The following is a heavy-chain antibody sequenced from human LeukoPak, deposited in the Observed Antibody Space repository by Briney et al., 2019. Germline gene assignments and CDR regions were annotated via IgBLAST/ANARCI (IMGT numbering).Heavy chain of an antibody. V-gene: IGHV3-15*01. CDR2: IKSKADGGAK. CDR1: RFTFSSAW. D-gene: IGHD4-23*01. CDR3: TTAPYGGKDY. J-gene: IGHJ4*02. Sequence: GGSLRLSCEASRFTFSSAWMSWVRQAPGKGLEWVGRIKSKADGGAKDYAAPVKGRFSVSRDDSRNIFYLQMDSLKTEDTAVYYCTTAPYGGKDYWGQGTPVTVSS.